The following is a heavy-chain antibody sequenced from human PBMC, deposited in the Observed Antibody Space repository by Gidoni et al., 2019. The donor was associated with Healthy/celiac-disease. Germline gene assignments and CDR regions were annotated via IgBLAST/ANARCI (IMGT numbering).Heavy chain of an antibody. V-gene: IGHV4-34*01. CDR3: ARERGSYYYYMDV. Sequence: QVQLQQWGAGLLKPSETLSLTCAVYGGSFSGYYWSWILQPPGKWLEWIGEINHSGSTNYNPSLKSRVTISVDTSKNQFALKLSSVTAADTAVYYCARERGSYYYYMDVWGKGTTVTVSS. D-gene: IGHD3-16*01. CDR2: INHSGST. CDR1: GGSFSGYY. J-gene: IGHJ6*03.